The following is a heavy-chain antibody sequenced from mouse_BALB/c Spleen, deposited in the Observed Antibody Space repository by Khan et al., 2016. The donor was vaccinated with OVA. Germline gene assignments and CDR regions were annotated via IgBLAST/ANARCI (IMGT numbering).Heavy chain of an antibody. V-gene: IGHV1S56*01. CDR1: GYTFTTYY. D-gene: IGHD2-4*01. CDR2: LYPGSVNT. J-gene: IGHJ4*01. CDR3: ARDDYFVGDAMDC. Sequence: QMRLEESGPELVKPGASVRISCKASGYTFTTYYIHWVKQRPGQGLEWIGWLYPGSVNTKHNEQFKGKATLTADKFSSTAYMQLSSLTSEDSAVCFCARDDYFVGDAMDCWRQGTAVTVSS.